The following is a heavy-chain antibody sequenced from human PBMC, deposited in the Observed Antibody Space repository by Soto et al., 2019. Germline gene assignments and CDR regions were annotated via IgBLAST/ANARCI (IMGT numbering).Heavy chain of an antibody. CDR2: IYYSGST. J-gene: IGHJ6*02. CDR1: GGSISSSGYY. Sequence: SETLSLTCTVSGGSISSSGYYWSWIRQHPGKGLEWIGYIYYSGSTYYNPSLKSRVTISVDTSKNQFSLKLSSVTAADTAVYYCARETGGGDYFKDYYYGMDVWGQGTTVTVSS. CDR3: ARETGGGDYFKDYYYGMDV. V-gene: IGHV4-31*03. D-gene: IGHD2-21*02.